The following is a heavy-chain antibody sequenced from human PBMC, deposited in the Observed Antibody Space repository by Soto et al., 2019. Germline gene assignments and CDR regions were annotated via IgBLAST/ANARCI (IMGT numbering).Heavy chain of an antibody. CDR2: ISYEGSNK. V-gene: IGHV3-30*18. CDR1: GFTFSSHG. J-gene: IGHJ5*02. Sequence: QVQLVESGGGVVQPGRSLRLSCAASGFTFSSHGMHWVRQAPGKGLEWVAVISYEGSNKYYGDSVKGRFTISRDNSKNTLYRQMNRLRAEDTAVYYCAKDSSSTVGWFDPWGQGTLVTVSS. CDR3: AKDSSSTVGWFDP. D-gene: IGHD2-2*01.